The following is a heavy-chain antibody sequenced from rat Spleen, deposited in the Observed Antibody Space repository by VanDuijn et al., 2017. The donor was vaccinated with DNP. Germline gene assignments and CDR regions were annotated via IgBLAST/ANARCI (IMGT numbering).Heavy chain of an antibody. D-gene: IGHD1-12*03. V-gene: IGHV5-17*01. Sequence: EVQLVESGGGLVQPGRSLKLSCVASGFTFSDYAMAWVRQAPKKGLEWVATIIYDGSTTYYRDSVKGRFTISRDNAKNTLFLQMDSLRSEDTATYYCATSGYGYDGYPFAYWGQGTLVTVSS. CDR1: GFTFSDYA. CDR2: IIYDGSTT. CDR3: ATSGYGYDGYPFAY. J-gene: IGHJ3*01.